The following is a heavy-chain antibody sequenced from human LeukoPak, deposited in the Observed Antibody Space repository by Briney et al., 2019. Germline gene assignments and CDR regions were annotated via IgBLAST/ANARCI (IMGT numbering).Heavy chain of an antibody. Sequence: ASVKVSCKASGYTFTSYYIHWVRQAPGQGLERMGIISPIGGSRSYAQKFHGRVPMTRDMSTSTVYMALSSLTSADTAVYYCSRVGESYFAFDYWGQGTLVTASS. CDR1: GYTFTSYY. CDR3: SRVGESYFAFDY. J-gene: IGHJ4*02. CDR2: ISPIGGSR. V-gene: IGHV1-46*01. D-gene: IGHD1-26*01.